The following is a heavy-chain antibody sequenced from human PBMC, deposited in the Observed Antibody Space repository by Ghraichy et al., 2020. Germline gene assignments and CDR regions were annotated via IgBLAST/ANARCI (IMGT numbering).Heavy chain of an antibody. CDR1: GFTLSYYG. J-gene: IGHJ5*02. Sequence: GGSLRLSWAASGFTLSYYGMHWVRQAPGKGLEWVAIIPSDGNNKFYADSMKGRFTISRDNSKNTVYLQMNSLRPEDTAIYYCARDLSGRFDPWGQGTLVTVSS. CDR2: IPSDGNNK. D-gene: IGHD3-10*01. V-gene: IGHV3-30*03. CDR3: ARDLSGRFDP.